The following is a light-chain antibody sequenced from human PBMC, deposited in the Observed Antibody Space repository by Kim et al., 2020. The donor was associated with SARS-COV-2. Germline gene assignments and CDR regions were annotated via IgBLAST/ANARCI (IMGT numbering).Light chain of an antibody. CDR3: QQRRNWPIT. CDR2: HAS. Sequence: EIVLTQSPATLSLSPGERATLSCRASQNIGIYFSWYQQQPAHAPSLLLFHASNRTTGIPPRSSSSGSGTAFIITITSLVPEDVAVYYCQQRRNWPITFGRGTRLEIK. CDR1: QNIGIY. J-gene: IGKJ5*01. V-gene: IGKV3-11*01.